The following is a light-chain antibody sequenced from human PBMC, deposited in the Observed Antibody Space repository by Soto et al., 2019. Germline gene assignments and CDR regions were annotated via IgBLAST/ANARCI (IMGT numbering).Light chain of an antibody. CDR3: SSYTTRTTLEV. CDR2: DVS. CDR1: SSDVGAYNY. J-gene: IGLJ2*01. V-gene: IGLV2-14*01. Sequence: QSALTQPASVSGSPGQSITISCTGTSSDVGAYNYVSWYQQHPGKAPKLMIYDVSNRPSGVSNRFSGSKSGNTASLTISGLQAEDEADYYCSSYTTRTTLEVFGGGTQLTVL.